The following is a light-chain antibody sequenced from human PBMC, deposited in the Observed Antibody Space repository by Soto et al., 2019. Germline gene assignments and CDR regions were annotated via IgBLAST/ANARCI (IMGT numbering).Light chain of an antibody. Sequence: EIVLTQSPATLSLSPGERATLSCRASQSVSSYLAWYQQKPGQAPRLLIYDASNRATGIPARFSGSGSGTDFTLTISSLEPEDFAVYYCQQRSNSARITFGPGTKVDIK. CDR2: DAS. CDR1: QSVSSY. J-gene: IGKJ3*01. CDR3: QQRSNSARIT. V-gene: IGKV3-11*01.